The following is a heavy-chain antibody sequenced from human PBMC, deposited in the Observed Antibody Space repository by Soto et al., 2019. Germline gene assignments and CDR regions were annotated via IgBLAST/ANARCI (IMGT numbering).Heavy chain of an antibody. CDR1: GFTFTNAW. J-gene: IGHJ2*01. CDR2: IKSKTDGGTV. Sequence: EVQLVQSGGGLVKPGGSLRLSCAASGFTFTNAWMSWVRQAPGKGLEWVGRIKSKTDGGTVDYAAPVKGRFTISRDDSKFTLYLQVNSLRTEDTAVYYCTTSANYYDTSRYRGYFDLWGRGALVTVSS. V-gene: IGHV3-15*01. CDR3: TTSANYYDTSRYRGYFDL. D-gene: IGHD3-22*01.